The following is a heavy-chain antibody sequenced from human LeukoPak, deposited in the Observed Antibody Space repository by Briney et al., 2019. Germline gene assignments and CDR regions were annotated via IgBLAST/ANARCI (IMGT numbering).Heavy chain of an antibody. CDR1: GFTFSNAW. D-gene: IGHD6-13*01. V-gene: IGHV3-15*01. CDR2: IKRKTDGRTT. Sequence: GGSLRLSCAASGFTFSNAWMSWVRQAPGKGLEWFGRIKRKTDGRTTDYAAPVKGRLTISRDNSKNTLYLQMNSLKIEDTAVYYCTGSSWATNDYWGQGTPVTVSS. CDR3: TGSSWATNDY. J-gene: IGHJ4*02.